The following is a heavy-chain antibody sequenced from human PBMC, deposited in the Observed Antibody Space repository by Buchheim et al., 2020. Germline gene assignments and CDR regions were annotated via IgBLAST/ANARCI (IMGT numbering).Heavy chain of an antibody. Sequence: EVQLVESGGGLVQPGGSLRLSCAASGFTFTNSSMGWVRQAPGKGLEWVALTKQDGSDKYYVDSVKGRFTISRDNAKNSLYLQMDSLRGEDTAVYYCARGTGSGWGHGTL. CDR1: GFTFTNSS. J-gene: IGHJ4*01. D-gene: IGHD1-14*01. CDR2: TKQDGSDK. V-gene: IGHV3-7*01. CDR3: ARGTGSG.